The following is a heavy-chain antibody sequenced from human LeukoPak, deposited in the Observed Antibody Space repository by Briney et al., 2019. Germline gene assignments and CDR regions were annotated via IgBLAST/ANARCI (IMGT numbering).Heavy chain of an antibody. Sequence: ASVKVSCKASGYTFINYGITWVRQAPGQGLEWMGWISAYNSAYNGNTHYAQKLQGRVNMTTDTSTNTGNMELRSLRSDDTAVYYSAREYGSGSYTGIDYWGQGTLVTVSS. CDR1: GYTFINYG. CDR2: ISAYNSAYNGNT. V-gene: IGHV1-18*01. J-gene: IGHJ4*02. CDR3: AREYGSGSYTGIDY. D-gene: IGHD3-10*01.